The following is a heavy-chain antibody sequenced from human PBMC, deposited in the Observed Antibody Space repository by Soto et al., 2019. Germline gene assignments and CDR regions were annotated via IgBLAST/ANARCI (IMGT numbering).Heavy chain of an antibody. D-gene: IGHD2-15*01. Sequence: QVQLQESGPGLVKPSETLSLTCAVSGDSFSSGYWWSWVRQPPGKGLQWIGQISQSGTANYNPSLASRVTMSVDKSKKQFSLMLTSGTAADTAVYYCARHGGRFFEYWGQGILVTVSS. V-gene: IGHV4-4*02. CDR1: GDSFSSGYW. CDR2: ISQSGTA. CDR3: ARHGGRFFEY. J-gene: IGHJ4*02.